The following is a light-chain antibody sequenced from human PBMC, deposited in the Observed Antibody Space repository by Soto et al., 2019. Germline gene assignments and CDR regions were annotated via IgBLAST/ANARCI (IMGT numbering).Light chain of an antibody. CDR1: QSVSSX. V-gene: IGKV3-15*01. CDR3: XXXXNWPPWCT. Sequence: EIVMTQSPATLSVSPGERATLSCRASQSVSSXLAWYQQKPGQAPRLLIYGASTRATGIPARFSGSGSGTEFTLTISSLQSEDFAVYYCXXXXNWPPWCTFGQGTKLEIK. J-gene: IGKJ2*02. CDR2: GAS.